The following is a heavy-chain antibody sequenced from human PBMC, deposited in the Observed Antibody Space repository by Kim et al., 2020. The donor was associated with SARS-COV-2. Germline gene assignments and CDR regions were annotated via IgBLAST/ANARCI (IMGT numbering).Heavy chain of an antibody. CDR3: ARGGWDDAFDI. CDR1: GFTFRNYE. V-gene: IGHV3-48*03. Sequence: GGSLRLSCAASGFTFRNYEMNWVRQAPGKGLEWVSYSNSRGNTMYYADSVKGRFTISRDNAKNSMYMQMKSLRVEDTAVYYCARGGWDDAFDIWGQGTMVTVSS. J-gene: IGHJ3*02. CDR2: SNSRGNTM. D-gene: IGHD1-26*01.